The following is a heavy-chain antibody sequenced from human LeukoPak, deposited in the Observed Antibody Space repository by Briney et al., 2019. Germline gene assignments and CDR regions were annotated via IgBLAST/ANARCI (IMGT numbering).Heavy chain of an antibody. D-gene: IGHD3-3*01. V-gene: IGHV4-34*01. CDR2: FNHSGST. CDR1: GGSFSGYY. CDR3: ARGGHDFWSGYYRAARYFDY. J-gene: IGHJ4*02. Sequence: SETLSLTCAVYGGSFSGYYWSWIRQPPGKGLEWIGEFNHSGSTNYNPSLKGRVTIPVDTSKNQFSLKLSSVTAADTAVYYCARGGHDFWSGYYRAARYFDYWGQGTLVTVSS.